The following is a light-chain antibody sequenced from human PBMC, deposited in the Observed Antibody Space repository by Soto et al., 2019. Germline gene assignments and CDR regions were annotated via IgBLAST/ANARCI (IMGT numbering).Light chain of an antibody. CDR1: SRDVGGYNY. Sequence: QSALTQPASVSGSPGQSITISCTGTSRDVGGYNYVSWYQQHPGKAPKLMIYDVSNRPSGVSNRFSGSKSGNTASLTISGLQAEDEADDYCSSYTSSSTLVFGGGTKVTAL. CDR3: SSYTSSSTLV. J-gene: IGLJ2*01. CDR2: DVS. V-gene: IGLV2-14*01.